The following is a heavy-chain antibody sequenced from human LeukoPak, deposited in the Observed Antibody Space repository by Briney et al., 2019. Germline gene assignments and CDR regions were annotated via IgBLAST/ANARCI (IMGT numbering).Heavy chain of an antibody. CDR3: AGQKAGTGWFDP. D-gene: IGHD6-13*01. CDR1: GGSISSYY. J-gene: IGHJ5*02. CDR2: IYYSGST. V-gene: IGHV4-59*08. Sequence: SETLSLTCTVSGGSISSYYWSWIRQPPGKGLEWIGYIYYSGSTNYNPSLKSRVTISVDTSKNQFSLKLSSVTAADTAVYYCAGQKAGTGWFDPWGQGTLVTVSS.